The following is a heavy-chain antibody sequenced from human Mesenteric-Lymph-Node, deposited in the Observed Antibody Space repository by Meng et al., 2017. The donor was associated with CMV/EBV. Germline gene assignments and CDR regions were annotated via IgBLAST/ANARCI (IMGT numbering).Heavy chain of an antibody. CDR1: GYSFTSYW. D-gene: IGHD3-10*01. J-gene: IGHJ6*02. CDR2: IYPGDSDT. CDR3: AKTESGSYWVSHYGMDV. V-gene: IGHV5-51*01. Sequence: GESLKISCKGSGYSFTSYWIGWVRQMPGKGLEWMGIIYPGDSDTRYSPSFQGQVTISADKSISTAYLQWSSLKASDTAMYYCAKTESGSYWVSHYGMDVWGQGTTVTVSS.